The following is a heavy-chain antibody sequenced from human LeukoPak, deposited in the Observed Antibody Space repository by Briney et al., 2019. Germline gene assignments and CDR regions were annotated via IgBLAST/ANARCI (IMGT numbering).Heavy chain of an antibody. CDR1: GFTFSSYA. CDR2: ISGSGGST. D-gene: IGHD3-9*01. J-gene: IGHJ4*02. CDR3: AKDILVGVLRYFDSTDY. Sequence: PGGSLRLSCAASGFTFSSYAMSWVRQAPGKGLEWVSAISGSGGSTYYADSVKGRFTISRDNSENTLYLQVNSLRAEDTAVYYCAKDILVGVLRYFDSTDYWGQGTLVTVPS. V-gene: IGHV3-23*01.